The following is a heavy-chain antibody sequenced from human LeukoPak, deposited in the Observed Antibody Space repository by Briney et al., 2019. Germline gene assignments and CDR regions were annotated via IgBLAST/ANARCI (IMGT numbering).Heavy chain of an antibody. CDR3: ATVPNWNYGYWFDP. CDR1: GYTLTELS. D-gene: IGHD1-7*01. J-gene: IGHJ5*02. V-gene: IGHV1-24*01. Sequence: ASVKVSCKVSGYTLTELSMHWVRQAPGKGLEWMGGFDPEDGETIYAQKFQGRVTMTEGTSTDTAYMELSSLRSEDTAVYYCATVPNWNYGYWFDPWGQGTLVTVSS. CDR2: FDPEDGET.